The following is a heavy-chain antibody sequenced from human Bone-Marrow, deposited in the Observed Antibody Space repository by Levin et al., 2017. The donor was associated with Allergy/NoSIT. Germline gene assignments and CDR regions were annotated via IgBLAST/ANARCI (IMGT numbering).Heavy chain of an antibody. CDR3: TRSLGYCDSSTCYGSWFDP. V-gene: IGHV4-59*01. Sequence: SQTLSLTCSVSGASITSYYWTWIRPAPGKGLDWIGYVSYSGGPTYNPSLKSRVTITADKSKNQFSLKLTSVTAADTAVYFCTRSLGYCDSSTCYGSWFDPWGQGTLVSVSS. CDR2: VSYSGGP. D-gene: IGHD2/OR15-2a*01. CDR1: GASITSYY. J-gene: IGHJ5*02.